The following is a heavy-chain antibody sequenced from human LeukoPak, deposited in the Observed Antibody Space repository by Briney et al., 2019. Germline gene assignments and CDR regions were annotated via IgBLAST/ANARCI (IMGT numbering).Heavy chain of an antibody. CDR1: GFTFNSYW. CDR2: INGDGSST. CDR3: ARGGGPLAD. Sequence: PGGSLRLPCAASGFTFNSYWMPWVRQAPGKGLVWVSRINGDGSSTSYVDSVKGRFTISRDSAKNTLFLQMNSLRAEDTAIYYCARGGGPLADWGQGTLVTVSS. J-gene: IGHJ4*02. V-gene: IGHV3-74*01.